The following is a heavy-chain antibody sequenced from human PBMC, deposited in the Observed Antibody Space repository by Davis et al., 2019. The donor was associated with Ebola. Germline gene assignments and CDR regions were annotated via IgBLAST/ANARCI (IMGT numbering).Heavy chain of an antibody. V-gene: IGHV3-48*04. J-gene: IGHJ6*02. D-gene: IGHD3-22*01. Sequence: GESLKISCAASGFTFSSYAMSWVRQAPGKGPEWISYISFTSNTVYYADTVKGRFTISRDNAKNSLYLQMNSLRAEDTAVDYCARDGHTYYNDSSQNGMDVWGQGTTVTVSS. CDR3: ARDGHTYYNDSSQNGMDV. CDR2: ISFTSNTV. CDR1: GFTFSSYA.